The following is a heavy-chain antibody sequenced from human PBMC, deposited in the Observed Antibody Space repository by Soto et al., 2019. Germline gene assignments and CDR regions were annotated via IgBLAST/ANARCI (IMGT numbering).Heavy chain of an antibody. D-gene: IGHD3-22*01. CDR1: GFSLDTNGLG. Sequence: QITLKESGPTLVKPTQTLTLTCTFSGFSLDTNGLGVGWIRQSPGQALEWLALIYWDDDKPSSPSLRTRLTNSTDTSDAHVVLTLTNMEPVASATYYCAYRYGVSNDDSSGRHSETFHYWGQGTLVTVSS. J-gene: IGHJ1*01. CDR2: IYWDDDK. CDR3: AYRYGVSNDDSSGRHSETFHY. V-gene: IGHV2-5*02.